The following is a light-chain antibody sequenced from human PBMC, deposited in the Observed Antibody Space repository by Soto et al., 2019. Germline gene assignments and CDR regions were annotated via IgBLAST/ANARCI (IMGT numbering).Light chain of an antibody. CDR2: EGT. V-gene: IGLV2-23*01. Sequence: QSALTQPASVSGSPGQSITISCTGSSTDVGSYNLVSWYQQHPGKAPKLMIYEGTKRPSGVSNRFSGSKSGNTAFLTISGLQAEDEADYYCCSYAGSSIYYVFGTGTKVTVL. CDR1: STDVGSYNL. CDR3: CSYAGSSIYYV. J-gene: IGLJ1*01.